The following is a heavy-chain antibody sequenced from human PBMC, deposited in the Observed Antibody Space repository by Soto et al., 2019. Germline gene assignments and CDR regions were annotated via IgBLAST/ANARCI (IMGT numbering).Heavy chain of an antibody. V-gene: IGHV3-53*01. Sequence: PGASLRLSCAASGFTVSSKYISWVRQAPGKGLEWVSVIWSAGLIYYADPVRGRFTISRDISKNILYLEMTSLRADDTAVYYCAREAPMDVWGQGTTVTVSS. CDR1: GFTVSSKY. J-gene: IGHJ6*02. CDR3: AREAPMDV. CDR2: IWSAGLI.